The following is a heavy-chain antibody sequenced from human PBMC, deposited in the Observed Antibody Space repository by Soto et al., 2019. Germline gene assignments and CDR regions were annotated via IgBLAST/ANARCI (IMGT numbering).Heavy chain of an antibody. D-gene: IGHD3-22*01. V-gene: IGHV3-33*01. J-gene: IGHJ4*02. CDR3: ARDLLYYDSSGYDY. CDR2: IWYDGSNK. Sequence: QVQLVESGGGVVQPGRSLRLSCAASGFTFSSYGMHWVRQAPGKGLEWVAVIWYDGSNKYYADSVKGRFTISRDNSNNTLYLQMNSLRAEDTAVYYCARDLLYYDSSGYDYWGQGTLVTVAS. CDR1: GFTFSSYG.